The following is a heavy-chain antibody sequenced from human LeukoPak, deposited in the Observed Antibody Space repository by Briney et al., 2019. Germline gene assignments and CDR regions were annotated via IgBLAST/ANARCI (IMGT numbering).Heavy chain of an antibody. CDR1: GFTFRSCA. CDR3: MKRGNWNEDDY. CDR2: ISGSGGAT. D-gene: IGHD1-1*01. J-gene: IGHJ4*02. Sequence: GGSLRLSCAASGFTFRSCAMGWVRQAPGKGLEWVSTISGSGGATYYADSVKGRFTISRDNSKNTLNLQMNSLRAEDTAVYYCMKRGNWNEDDYWGQGTLVTVSS. V-gene: IGHV3-23*01.